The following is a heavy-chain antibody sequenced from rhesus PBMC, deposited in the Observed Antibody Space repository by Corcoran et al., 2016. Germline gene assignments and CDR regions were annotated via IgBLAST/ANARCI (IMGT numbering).Heavy chain of an antibody. D-gene: IGHD3-28*01. V-gene: IGHV4S11*01. J-gene: IGHJ2*01. CDR1: GGSISSNY. Sequence: QVQLQESGPGLVKPSETLSLTCAVSGGSISSNYWSWIRQPPGKGLELIGYIYGSGSSTNYNPSLKSRVTLSVDTSKNQLALKLSSVTAADTAVYYCASSPGYYWYFDLWGPGTPITISS. CDR3: ASSPGYYWYFDL. CDR2: IYGSGSST.